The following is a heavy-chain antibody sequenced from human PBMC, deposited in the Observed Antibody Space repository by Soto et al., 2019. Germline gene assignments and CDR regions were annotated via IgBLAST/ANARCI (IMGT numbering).Heavy chain of an antibody. CDR1: GFTFSSYS. CDR3: ASYIASEPYGYSYGYPFDY. V-gene: IGHV3-48*02. D-gene: IGHD5-18*01. J-gene: IGHJ4*02. Sequence: EVQLVESGGGLVQPGGSLRLSCAASGFTFSSYSMNWVRQAPGKGLEWVSYISSSSSTIYYADSVKGRFTISRDNAKNSLYLHMNSLIDEDTAVDYCASYIASEPYGYSYGYPFDYWGQGTLVTVSS. CDR2: ISSSSSTI.